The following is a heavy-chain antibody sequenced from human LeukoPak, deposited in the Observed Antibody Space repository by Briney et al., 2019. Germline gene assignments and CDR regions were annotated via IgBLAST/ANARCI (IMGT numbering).Heavy chain of an antibody. CDR1: GGSISSGGYY. CDR3: ARGRPTYYYDSSGYLSHYAFDI. CDR2: IYYSGST. Sequence: SETLSLTCTVSGGSISSGGYYWNWIRQHPGKGLEWIGYIYYSGSTYYNPSLKSRVTISVGTSKNQFSLKLSSVTAADTAVYYCARGRPTYYYDSSGYLSHYAFDIWGQGTMVTVSS. D-gene: IGHD3-22*01. V-gene: IGHV4-31*03. J-gene: IGHJ3*02.